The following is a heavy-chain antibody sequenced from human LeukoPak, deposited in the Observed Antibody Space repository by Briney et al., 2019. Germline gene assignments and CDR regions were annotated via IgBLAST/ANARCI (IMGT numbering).Heavy chain of an antibody. J-gene: IGHJ4*02. D-gene: IGHD1-26*01. CDR3: AREWELDY. Sequence: GRSLRLSCAASGFTFSSYAMHWVRQAPGKGLEWVAVISYDGSNKYYADSVKGRFTISRDNSKNTLYLQMNGLRAEDTAVYYCAREWELDYWGQGTLVTVSS. CDR1: GFTFSSYA. CDR2: ISYDGSNK. V-gene: IGHV3-30-3*01.